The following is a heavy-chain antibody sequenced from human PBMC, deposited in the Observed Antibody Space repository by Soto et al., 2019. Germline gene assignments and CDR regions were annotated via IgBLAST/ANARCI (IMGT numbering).Heavy chain of an antibody. CDR1: GYTFTSYG. CDR3: ARDHLVVAAATFDY. CDR2: ISAYNGNT. V-gene: IGHV1-18*01. Sequence: RASVKVSCKASGYTFTSYGISWVRQAPGQGLEWMGWISAYNGNTNYAQKFQGRVTMTTDTSTSTAYMELRSLRSDDTAMYYCARDHLVVAAATFDYWGQGTLVTVSS. D-gene: IGHD6-19*01. J-gene: IGHJ4*02.